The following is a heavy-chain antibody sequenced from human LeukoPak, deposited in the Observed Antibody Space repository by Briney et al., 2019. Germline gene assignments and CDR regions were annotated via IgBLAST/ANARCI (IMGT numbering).Heavy chain of an antibody. Sequence: PSETLSLTCTVSGGSISSSSYYWGWIRQPPGKGLEWIGSIYYSGSTYYNPSLKSRVTISVDTSKNQFSLKLSSVTAADTAVYYCARLGLLWFGELNDYWGQGTLVTVSS. CDR1: GGSISSSSYY. V-gene: IGHV4-39*01. CDR3: ARLGLLWFGELNDY. CDR2: IYYSGST. D-gene: IGHD3-10*01. J-gene: IGHJ4*02.